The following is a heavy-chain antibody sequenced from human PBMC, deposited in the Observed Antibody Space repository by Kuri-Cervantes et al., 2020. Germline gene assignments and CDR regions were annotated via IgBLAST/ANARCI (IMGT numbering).Heavy chain of an antibody. CDR3: ARDGICSSCYYYYYGMDV. Sequence: GESLKISCAASGFTFSSYSMNWVRQAPGKGLEWVSSISSSSSYIYYADSVKGRFTISRDNAKNSLYLQMNSLRAEDTAVYYCARDGICSSCYYYYYGMDVWGQGTTVTVSS. J-gene: IGHJ6*02. CDR1: GFTFSSYS. D-gene: IGHD6-13*01. V-gene: IGHV3-21*01. CDR2: ISSSSSYI.